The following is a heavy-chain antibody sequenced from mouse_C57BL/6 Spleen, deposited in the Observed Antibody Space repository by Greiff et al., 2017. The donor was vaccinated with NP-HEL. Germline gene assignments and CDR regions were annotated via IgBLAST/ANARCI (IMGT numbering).Heavy chain of an antibody. D-gene: IGHD2-4*01. CDR3: ARPYYDYDVDAMDY. J-gene: IGHJ4*01. Sequence: QVQLQQPGAELVKPGASVKMSCKASGYTFTSYWITWVKQRPGQGLEWIGDIYPGSGSTNYNEKFKSKATLTVDTSSSTAYMQLSSLTSEDSAVYYCARPYYDYDVDAMDYWGQGTSVTVSS. V-gene: IGHV1-55*01. CDR2: IYPGSGST. CDR1: GYTFTSYW.